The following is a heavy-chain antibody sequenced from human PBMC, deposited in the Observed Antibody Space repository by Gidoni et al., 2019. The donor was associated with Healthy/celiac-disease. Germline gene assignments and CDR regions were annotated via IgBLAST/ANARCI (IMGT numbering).Heavy chain of an antibody. J-gene: IGHJ4*02. CDR1: GGSFSGYY. Sequence: QVQLQQWGAGLLKPSETLSLTCAVYGGSFSGYYWSWIRQPPGKGLEWIREINHSGSTNYNPSLKSRVTISVDTSKNQFSLRLSSVTAADTAVYYCARGQGQWLVRMAGYYFDYWGQGTLVTVSS. CDR3: ARGQGQWLVRMAGYYFDY. CDR2: INHSGST. V-gene: IGHV4-34*01. D-gene: IGHD6-19*01.